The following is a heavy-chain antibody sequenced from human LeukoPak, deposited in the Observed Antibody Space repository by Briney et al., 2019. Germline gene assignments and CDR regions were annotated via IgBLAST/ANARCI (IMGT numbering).Heavy chain of an antibody. V-gene: IGHV3-74*01. J-gene: IGHJ4*02. D-gene: IGHD1-14*01. CDR2: INPGGSST. Sequence: GGSLRLSCAASGFTFSSYWMHWVRQVPGKGLVWVSRINPGGSSTAYADSVKGRFTISRDNAENTLYLRMDSLRAEDTAVYYCARSNQADDYWGQGTLVTVSS. CDR1: GFTFSSYW. CDR3: ARSNQADDY.